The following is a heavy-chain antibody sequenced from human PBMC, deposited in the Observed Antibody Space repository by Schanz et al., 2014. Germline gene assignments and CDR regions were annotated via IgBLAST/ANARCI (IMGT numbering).Heavy chain of an antibody. D-gene: IGHD5-18*01. Sequence: QVQLVQSGAEVKKPGASVKVSCKASGYTFSFTSYNVHWVRQAPGQGLEWMGWITAYNGDTNYALKLQGRVTMTTDTSTGTAYMELRSLRSDDTALYYCTRGGYSYALSAFDIWGQGTMVTVSS. J-gene: IGHJ3*02. CDR1: GYTFSFTSYN. V-gene: IGHV1-18*04. CDR3: TRGGYSYALSAFDI. CDR2: ITAYNGDT.